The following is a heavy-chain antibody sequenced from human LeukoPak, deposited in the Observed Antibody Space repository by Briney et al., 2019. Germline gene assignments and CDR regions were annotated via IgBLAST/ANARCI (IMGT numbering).Heavy chain of an antibody. V-gene: IGHV1-69*13. CDR1: GYTFTSYG. J-gene: IGHJ3*02. CDR2: IIPIFGTA. Sequence: GASVKVSCKASGYTFTSYGISWVRQAPGQGLERMGGIIPIFGTANYAQKFQGRVTITADESASTAYMELSSLRSEDTAVYYCARDNSMVRGVISAFDIWGQGTMVTVSS. CDR3: ARDNSMVRGVISAFDI. D-gene: IGHD3-10*01.